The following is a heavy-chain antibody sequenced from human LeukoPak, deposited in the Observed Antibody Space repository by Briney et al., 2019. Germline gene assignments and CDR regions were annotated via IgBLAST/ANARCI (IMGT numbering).Heavy chain of an antibody. CDR1: GYTFTSYD. CDR2: MNPNSGNT. D-gene: IGHD6-19*01. V-gene: IGHV1-8*01. CDR3: ARALRGGSSGWYYWFDP. Sequence: ASVKVSCKASGYTFTSYDINWVRQATGQGLEWMGWMNPNSGNTGYALKFQGRVTMTRNTSISTAYMELSSLRSEDTAVYYCARALRGGSSGWYYWFDPWGQGTLATVSS. J-gene: IGHJ5*02.